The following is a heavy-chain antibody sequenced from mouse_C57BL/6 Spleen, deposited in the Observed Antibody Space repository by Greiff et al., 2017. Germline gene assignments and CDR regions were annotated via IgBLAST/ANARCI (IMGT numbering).Heavy chain of an antibody. Sequence: VQLQQSGAELVKPGASVKISCKASGYAFSSYWMNWVKQRPGKGLEWIGQIYPGDGDTNYNGKFKGQATLTADKSSSTAYMQLSSLTSEDSAVYFCARSGDDGYFAYWGQGTLVTVSA. CDR1: GYAFSSYW. V-gene: IGHV1-80*01. J-gene: IGHJ3*01. CDR3: ARSGDDGYFAY. D-gene: IGHD2-3*01. CDR2: IYPGDGDT.